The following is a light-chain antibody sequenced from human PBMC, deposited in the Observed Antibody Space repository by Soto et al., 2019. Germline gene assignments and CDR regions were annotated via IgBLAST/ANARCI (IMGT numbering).Light chain of an antibody. CDR3: NSFTTSSTLV. Sequence: QSVLTQPASVSGSPGQSITISCTGTSSDVGAYNYVSWYQHHPGKAPKLMIYDVSNRPSGVSNRFSGSKSGNTASLTISGLQAEDEADYYSNSFTTSSTLVFGGGTQLTVL. CDR1: SSDVGAYNY. J-gene: IGLJ2*01. V-gene: IGLV2-14*03. CDR2: DVS.